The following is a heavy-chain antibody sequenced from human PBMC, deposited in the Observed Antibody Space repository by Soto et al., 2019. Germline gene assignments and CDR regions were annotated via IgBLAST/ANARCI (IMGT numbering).Heavy chain of an antibody. D-gene: IGHD6-19*01. V-gene: IGHV1-69*13. J-gene: IGHJ6*02. Sequence: ASVKVSCKASGGTFSSYAISWVRQAPGQGLEWMGGIIPIFGTANYAQKFQGRVTITADESTGKAYMELSSLRSEDTAVYYCARSEAGYSSGPPIKARDYYYYGMDVWGQGTTVTVSS. CDR2: IIPIFGTA. CDR3: ARSEAGYSSGPPIKARDYYYYGMDV. CDR1: GGTFSSYA.